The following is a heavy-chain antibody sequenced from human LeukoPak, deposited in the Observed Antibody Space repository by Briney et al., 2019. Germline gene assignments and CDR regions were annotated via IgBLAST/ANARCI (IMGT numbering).Heavy chain of an antibody. J-gene: IGHJ4*02. D-gene: IGHD3-22*01. CDR3: AKARYYYDSSGPIGDY. CDR1: GFTFSSYG. V-gene: IGHV3-23*01. CDR2: ISGSGGST. Sequence: PGGSLRLSCAASGFTFSSYGMSWVRQAPGKGLEWVSAISGSGGSTYYADSVKGRFTISRDNSKNTLYLQMNSLRAEDTAVFYCAKARYYYDSSGPIGDYWGQGTLVTVSS.